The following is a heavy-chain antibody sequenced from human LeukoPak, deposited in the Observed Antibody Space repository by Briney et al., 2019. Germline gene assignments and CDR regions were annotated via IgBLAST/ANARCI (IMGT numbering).Heavy chain of an antibody. CDR2: INHSGST. CDR3: ARGSPYCGGDCHYYYYYMDV. CDR1: GGSFSGYY. D-gene: IGHD2-21*02. Sequence: SETLSLTCAVYGGSFSGYYWSWIRQPPGKGREWIGEINHSGSTNYKPSLKSRVTISVDTSKNQFSLKLGSVTAADTAVYYCARGSPYCGGDCHYYYYYMDVWGKGTTVTVSS. V-gene: IGHV4-34*01. J-gene: IGHJ6*03.